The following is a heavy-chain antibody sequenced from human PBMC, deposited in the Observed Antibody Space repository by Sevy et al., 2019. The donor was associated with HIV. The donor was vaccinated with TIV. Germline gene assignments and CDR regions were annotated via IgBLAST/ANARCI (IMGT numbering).Heavy chain of an antibody. Sequence: GGSLRLSCAASGFTFSSYGMHWVRQAPGKGLEWVAVISYDGSNKYYADSVKGRFTISRDNSKNTLYLQMNSLRAEDTAVYYCAKGAVGYCSGGSCWDAFDIWGQGIMVTVSS. J-gene: IGHJ3*02. V-gene: IGHV3-30*18. CDR3: AKGAVGYCSGGSCWDAFDI. CDR2: ISYDGSNK. CDR1: GFTFSSYG. D-gene: IGHD2-15*01.